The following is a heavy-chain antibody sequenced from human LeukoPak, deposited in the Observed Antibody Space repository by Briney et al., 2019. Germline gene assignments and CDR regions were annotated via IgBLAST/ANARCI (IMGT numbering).Heavy chain of an antibody. CDR1: GFRFRTYE. D-gene: IGHD2-15*01. CDR2: TSSGGNSK. Sequence: GGSLRLSCEASGFRFRTYEMNWVRQAPGKGLEWVSYTSSGGNSKYYADSVKGRFTVSRDKVKNSLYLQMNSLRAEDTAVYYCARDHMVEVGSYGLDVWGQGTSVTVSS. J-gene: IGHJ6*02. V-gene: IGHV3-48*03. CDR3: ARDHMVEVGSYGLDV.